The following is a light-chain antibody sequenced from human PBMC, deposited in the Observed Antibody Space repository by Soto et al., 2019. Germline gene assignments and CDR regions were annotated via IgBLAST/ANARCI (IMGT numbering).Light chain of an antibody. V-gene: IGLV7-46*01. J-gene: IGLJ2*01. CDR2: DTS. CDR3: LLSYRGAGEV. CDR1: TGAVTSGHY. Sequence: QXVVTQEPSLTVSPGGTVTLTCGSSTGAVTSGHYPYWFQQKPGQAPRTLIYDTSNKHSWTPARFSGSLLGGKATLTLSGAQPEDEADYYCLLSYRGAGEVFGGGXQLTVL.